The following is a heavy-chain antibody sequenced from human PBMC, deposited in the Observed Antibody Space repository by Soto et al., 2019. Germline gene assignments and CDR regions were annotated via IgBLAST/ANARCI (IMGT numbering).Heavy chain of an antibody. D-gene: IGHD2-15*01. J-gene: IGHJ4*02. CDR3: ARGDSGGFYRFFDS. CDR1: GGSLSTNP. CDR2: TGSGTGPG. Sequence: SVKVSCKASGGSLSTNPISWVRQAPGQGLEWMGGTGSGTGPGNHAQKFQGRLTVTADKSTSTVYMELTNLSSEDTAVYYCARGDSGGFYRFFDSWGQGTLVTVSS. V-gene: IGHV1-69*06.